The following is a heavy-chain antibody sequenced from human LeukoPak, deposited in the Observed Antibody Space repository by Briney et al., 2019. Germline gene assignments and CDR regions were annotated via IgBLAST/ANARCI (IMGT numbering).Heavy chain of an antibody. Sequence: GASAKVSCKASGYTFTSYGISWVRQAPGQGLEWMGWISAYNGNTNYAQKLQGRVTMTTDTSTSTAYMELRSLRSDDTAVYYCARELGYSGSYYWDPFDYWGQGTLVTVSS. D-gene: IGHD1-26*01. CDR1: GYTFTSYG. V-gene: IGHV1-18*01. CDR3: ARELGYSGSYYWDPFDY. CDR2: ISAYNGNT. J-gene: IGHJ4*02.